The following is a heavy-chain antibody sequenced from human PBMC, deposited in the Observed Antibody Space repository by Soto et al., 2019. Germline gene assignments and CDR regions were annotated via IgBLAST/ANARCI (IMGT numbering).Heavy chain of an antibody. Sequence: PSETLSLTCTVSGGSISSYYWSWIRQPPGKGLEWIGYIYYSGSTNYNPSLKSRVTISVDTSKNQFSLKLSSVTAADTAVYYCARAGGPGDIVVVPAAPGRNWFDPWGQGTLVTVSS. CDR3: ARAGGPGDIVVVPAAPGRNWFDP. J-gene: IGHJ5*02. V-gene: IGHV4-59*12. D-gene: IGHD2-2*01. CDR1: GGSISSYY. CDR2: IYYSGST.